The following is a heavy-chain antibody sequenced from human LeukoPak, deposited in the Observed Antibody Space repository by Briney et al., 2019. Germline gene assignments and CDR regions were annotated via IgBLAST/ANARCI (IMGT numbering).Heavy chain of an antibody. CDR1: GFTFSSYA. J-gene: IGHJ4*02. CDR3: AKGGYYGSSGYFPRSSDY. Sequence: GGSLRLSCAASGFTFSSYAMSWVRQAPGKGLEWVSAISGSGGSTYYTDSVKGRFTISRDNSKNTLFLQMDSLRADDTAVYYCAKGGYYGSSGYFPRSSDYCGQGTLVTVSS. D-gene: IGHD3-22*01. CDR2: ISGSGGST. V-gene: IGHV3-23*01.